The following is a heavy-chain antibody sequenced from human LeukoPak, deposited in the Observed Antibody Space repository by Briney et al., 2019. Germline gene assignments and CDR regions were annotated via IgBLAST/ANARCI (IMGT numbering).Heavy chain of an antibody. CDR1: GFTFSSYA. Sequence: GGSLRLSCAASGFTFSSYAMSWVRQAPGKGLEWVSAISGSGGSTYYADSVKGRFTISRDNSKNTLYLQMNSLRAEDTAVYYCAKDPLDIVVVPAAISLDYWGQGTLVTVSS. D-gene: IGHD2-2*02. V-gene: IGHV3-23*01. CDR2: ISGSGGST. J-gene: IGHJ4*02. CDR3: AKDPLDIVVVPAAISLDY.